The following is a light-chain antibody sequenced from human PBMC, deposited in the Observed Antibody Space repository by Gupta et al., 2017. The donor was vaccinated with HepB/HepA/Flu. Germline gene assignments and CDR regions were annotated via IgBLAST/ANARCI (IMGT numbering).Light chain of an antibody. CDR3: LQDYFYPRT. CDR1: RGSRND. V-gene: IGKV1-6*01. J-gene: IGKJ1*01. Sequence: AVQMTQSPSSLSASVGDRVTITCRASRGSRNDLAWYQQKPGKAPKLLIFAASSLQSGVPSRFSGSGSGTDVTLTISGLQHEDFATYYWLQDYFYPRTFGPGTKVDFK. CDR2: AAS.